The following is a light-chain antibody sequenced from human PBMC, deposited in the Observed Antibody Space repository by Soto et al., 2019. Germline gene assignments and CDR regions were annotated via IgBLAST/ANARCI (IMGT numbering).Light chain of an antibody. CDR1: PRVFYNTNGKNN. CDR3: QQHYTSPLT. CDR2: WAS. V-gene: IGKV4-1*01. Sequence: DIVLTQAPAHLSVSLGERAIINCTSIPRVFYNTNGKNNLSWYQLTPGRPPKLIIFWASTRVAGVPDRVSGSGAETYFSLTISALPAGDVGVYYDQQHYTSPLTFGEGTRLEI. J-gene: IGKJ4*01.